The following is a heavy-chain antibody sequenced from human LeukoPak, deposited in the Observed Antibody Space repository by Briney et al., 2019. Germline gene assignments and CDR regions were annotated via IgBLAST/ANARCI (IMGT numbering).Heavy chain of an antibody. D-gene: IGHD3-10*01. CDR3: ASSYYYGSGFDY. CDR2: ISWNSGSI. Sequence: GGSLRLSCAASGFTFDDYAIHWVRQAPGKGLEWVSGISWNSGSIGYADSVKGRSTISRDNAKNSLYLQMNSVRAEDTAVYYCASSYYYGSGFDYWGQGTLVTVSS. V-gene: IGHV3-9*01. J-gene: IGHJ4*02. CDR1: GFTFDDYA.